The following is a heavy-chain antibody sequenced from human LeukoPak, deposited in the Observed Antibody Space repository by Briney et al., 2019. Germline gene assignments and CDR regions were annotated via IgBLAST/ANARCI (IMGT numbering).Heavy chain of an antibody. D-gene: IGHD3-22*01. CDR1: GFTFSNYW. V-gene: IGHV3-7*01. CDR2: IKQDGSEE. J-gene: IGHJ4*02. CDR3: AGYDSSGYYTHYFDF. Sequence: GGSLRLSCAASGFTFSNYWMSWVRQAPGEGLEWVAHIKQDGSEEFYVDSVKGRFSVSRDNAKNALDLQMNSLRVEDTAVDYCAGYDSSGYYTHYFDFWGQGTLVTVSS.